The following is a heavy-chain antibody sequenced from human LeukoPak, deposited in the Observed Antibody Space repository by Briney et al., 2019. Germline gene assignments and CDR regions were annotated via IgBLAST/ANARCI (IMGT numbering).Heavy chain of an antibody. J-gene: IGHJ4*02. CDR3: AKNSGWLPNY. D-gene: IGHD1-26*01. CDR2: ISGGGGST. V-gene: IGHV3-23*01. Sequence: PGGSLRLSCAASGVTFSSYALSWVRQAPGKGLEWVSAISGGGGSTYYTDSVKGRFTISRDNSKNTLYLQVNSLRAEDTAVYYCAKNSGWLPNYWGQGTLVTVSS. CDR1: GVTFSSYA.